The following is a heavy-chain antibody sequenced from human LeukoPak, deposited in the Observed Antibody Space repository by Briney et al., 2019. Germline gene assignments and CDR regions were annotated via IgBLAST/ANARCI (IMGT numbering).Heavy chain of an antibody. Sequence: ASVKVSCKASGYTFTSYYMHWVRQAPGQGLEWMGWINPNSGGTNYAQKFQGRVTMTRDTSISTAYMELSRLRSDDTAVYYCARYCSSTSCRLFDPWGQGTLVTVSS. CDR3: ARYCSSTSCRLFDP. CDR1: GYTFTSYY. J-gene: IGHJ5*02. D-gene: IGHD2-2*01. V-gene: IGHV1-2*02. CDR2: INPNSGGT.